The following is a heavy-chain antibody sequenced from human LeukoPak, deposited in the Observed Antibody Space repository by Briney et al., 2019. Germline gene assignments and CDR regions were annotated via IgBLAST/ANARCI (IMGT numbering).Heavy chain of an antibody. D-gene: IGHD1-26*01. CDR3: ARDTHQEPFDY. V-gene: IGHV4-34*01. CDR2: INHSGST. Sequence: SGTLSLTCAVYGGSFSGYYWSWIRQPPGKGLEWIGEINHSGSTNYNPSLKSRVTISVDTSKNQFSLKLSSVTAADTAVYYCARDTHQEPFDYWGQGTLVTVSS. CDR1: GGSFSGYY. J-gene: IGHJ4*02.